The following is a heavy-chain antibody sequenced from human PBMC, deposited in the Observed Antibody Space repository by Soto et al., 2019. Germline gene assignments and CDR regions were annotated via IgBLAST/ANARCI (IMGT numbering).Heavy chain of an antibody. Sequence: SETLSLTCSVSGGSISSGYYYGSWILQPPGKGLEWIGNIYYSGNTYYNPSLKSRLIISIDTSKKQFSLKLGSVTAADTAVYYCARSSLYGMEVWGQGTTVTVSS. CDR1: GGSISSGYYY. D-gene: IGHD1-1*01. V-gene: IGHV4-30-4*01. J-gene: IGHJ6*02. CDR2: IYYSGNT. CDR3: ARSSLYGMEV.